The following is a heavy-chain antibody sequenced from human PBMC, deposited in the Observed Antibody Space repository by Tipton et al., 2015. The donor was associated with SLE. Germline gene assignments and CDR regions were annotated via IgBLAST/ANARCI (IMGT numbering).Heavy chain of an antibody. J-gene: IGHJ4*02. CDR3: ARSDGGY. Sequence: GLVKPSETLSLTCTVSGGSITNHYWNWIRQPPGKGLEWIGYIHSSGSTNYNSSLESRVTISIDTSRNQFSLKLTSVTAADTAVYYCARSDGGYWGQGTLVTVSS. CDR1: GGSITNHY. V-gene: IGHV4-59*11. D-gene: IGHD3-16*01. CDR2: IHSSGST.